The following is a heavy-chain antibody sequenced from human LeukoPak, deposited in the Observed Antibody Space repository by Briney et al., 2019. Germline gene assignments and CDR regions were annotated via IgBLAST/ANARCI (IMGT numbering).Heavy chain of an antibody. D-gene: IGHD3-10*01. CDR2: FDPEDGET. V-gene: IGHV1-24*01. Sequence: EASVKVSCKVSGYTLTELSMHWVRQAPGKGLEWVGGFDPEDGETIYAQKFQGRVTMTEDTSTDTAYMELSSLRSEDTAVYYCATDRGDYYGSGRGWFDPWGQGTLVTVSS. J-gene: IGHJ5*02. CDR3: ATDRGDYYGSGRGWFDP. CDR1: GYTLTELS.